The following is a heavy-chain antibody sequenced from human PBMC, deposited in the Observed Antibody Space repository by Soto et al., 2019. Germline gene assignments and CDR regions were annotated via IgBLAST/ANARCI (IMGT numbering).Heavy chain of an antibody. CDR3: AKGHPPDSYGYFSPEDDAFDI. Sequence: EVQLLESGGGLVQPGGSLRLSCAGSGFMFSTYAMSWVRQAPGKGLEWVSGTGGSGGVTYYADSVKGRFAVSRDNSKNTRYLQMNSLRAGDTAVYYCAKGHPPDSYGYFSPEDDAFDIWGQGTMVTVSS. CDR1: GFMFSTYA. D-gene: IGHD5-18*01. CDR2: TGGSGGVT. V-gene: IGHV3-23*01. J-gene: IGHJ3*02.